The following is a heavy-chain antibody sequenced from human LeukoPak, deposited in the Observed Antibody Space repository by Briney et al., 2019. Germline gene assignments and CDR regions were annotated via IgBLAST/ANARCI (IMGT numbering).Heavy chain of an antibody. V-gene: IGHV4-4*07. CDR3: AREWANVNDY. D-gene: IGHD3-16*01. CDR1: GGSIRSFC. CDR2: FHTTGTT. Sequence: PSGTLSLTCTVAGGSIRSFCWTWIRQSAGKGREWIGRFHTTGTTSYNPSLKSRVTMSVAASKNQFYLKLNSVTAAATAVYYGAREWANVNDYWGQGTLVTVSS. J-gene: IGHJ4*02.